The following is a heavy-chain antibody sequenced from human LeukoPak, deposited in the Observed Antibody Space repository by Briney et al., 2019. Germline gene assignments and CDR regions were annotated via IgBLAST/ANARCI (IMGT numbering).Heavy chain of an antibody. Sequence: ASVKVSCKASGYTFTSYGISWVRQAPVQGLEWMGWISAYNGNTNYAQKLQGRVTMTTDTSTSTAYMELRSLRSDDTAVYYCATVEMATGGRFSWYFDLWGRGTLVTVSS. CDR3: ATVEMATGGRFSWYFDL. J-gene: IGHJ2*01. CDR2: ISAYNGNT. V-gene: IGHV1-18*01. D-gene: IGHD5-24*01. CDR1: GYTFTSYG.